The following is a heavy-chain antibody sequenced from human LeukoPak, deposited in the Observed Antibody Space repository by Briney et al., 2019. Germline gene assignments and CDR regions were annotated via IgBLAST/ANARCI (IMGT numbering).Heavy chain of an antibody. J-gene: IGHJ4*02. V-gene: IGHV3-33*01. CDR2: IWYDGSNK. Sequence: LPGGSLRLSCAASGFSFSDYGMHWVRQAPGKGLEWVAVIWYDGSNKNYADSVKGRFTVSRDNSKNTLYLQMNSLRAEDTAVYYCARDSSQWLADYWGQGTLVTVSS. CDR3: ARDSSQWLADY. CDR1: GFSFSDYG. D-gene: IGHD6-19*01.